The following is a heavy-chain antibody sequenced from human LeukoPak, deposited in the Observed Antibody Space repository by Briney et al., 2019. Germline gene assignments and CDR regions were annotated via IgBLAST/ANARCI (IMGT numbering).Heavy chain of an antibody. CDR1: GFTFSSYA. Sequence: GGSLGLSCAASGFTFSSYAMSWVRQAPGKGLEWVSAISGSGGSTYYADSVKGRFTISRDNSKNTLYLQMNSLRAEDTAVYYCAKAHQSSGYAADAFDIWGQGTMVTVSS. D-gene: IGHD5-12*01. CDR3: AKAHQSSGYAADAFDI. J-gene: IGHJ3*02. CDR2: ISGSGGST. V-gene: IGHV3-23*01.